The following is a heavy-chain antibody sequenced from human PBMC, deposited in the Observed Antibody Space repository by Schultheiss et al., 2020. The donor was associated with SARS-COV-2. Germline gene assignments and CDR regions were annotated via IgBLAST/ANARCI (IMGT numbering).Heavy chain of an antibody. CDR1: GGSFSGYY. D-gene: IGHD4-17*01. CDR2: INHSGST. CDR3: ARDLKDGDYAGVFDF. J-gene: IGHJ4*02. Sequence: SETLSLTCAVYGGSFSGYYWSWIRQPPGKGLEWIGEINHSGSTNYNPSLKSRVTISVDTSKNQFSLKLSSVTAADTAVYHCARDLKDGDYAGVFDFWGQGTLVTVSS. V-gene: IGHV4-34*01.